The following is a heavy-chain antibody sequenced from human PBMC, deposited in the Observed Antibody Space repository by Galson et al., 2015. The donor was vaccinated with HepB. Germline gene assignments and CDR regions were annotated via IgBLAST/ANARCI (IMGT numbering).Heavy chain of an antibody. Sequence: QSGAEVKKPGESLRISCKASGYTFTSYGISWVRQAPGQGLEWMGWISAHNGNTNYAQKLQGRVTMTTDTSTSTAYMELRSLRSDDTAVYYCARVKPSYYYDSSGEFDYWGQGTLVTASS. CDR3: ARVKPSYYYDSSGEFDY. J-gene: IGHJ4*02. D-gene: IGHD3-22*01. CDR1: GYTFTSYG. V-gene: IGHV1-18*04. CDR2: ISAHNGNT.